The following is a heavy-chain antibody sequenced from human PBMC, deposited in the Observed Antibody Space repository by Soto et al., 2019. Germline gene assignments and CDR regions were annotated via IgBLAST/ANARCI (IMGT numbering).Heavy chain of an antibody. V-gene: IGHV1-2*02. CDR2: INPHNGVT. J-gene: IGHJ3*02. CDR1: GYTFTGSS. CDR3: ARVRLELMSDAFDI. D-gene: IGHD1-7*01. Sequence: ASVKGSCKASGYTFTGSSLHWVRQAPGQRLEWMGWINPHNGVTNYAQKFQGRVAMTRDTSISTAYMELIRLISDDTPVYYCARVRLELMSDAFDIWGQGKMVTV.